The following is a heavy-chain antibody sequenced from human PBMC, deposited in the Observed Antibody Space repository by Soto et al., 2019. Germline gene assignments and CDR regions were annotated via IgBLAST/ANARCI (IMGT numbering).Heavy chain of an antibody. D-gene: IGHD3-22*01. CDR1: GGTFSSYA. CDR2: IIPIFDTA. V-gene: IGHV1-69*12. CDR3: ARDRGPSSGYYPYWFDP. Sequence: QVQLVQSGAEVKKPGSSVKVSCKASGGTFSSYAITWVRQAPGQGLEWMGEIIPIFDTANYAQKFQGRVTITADEAPSTAYMELRSLRSEDTAVYYCARDRGPSSGYYPYWFDPWGQGTLVTVSS. J-gene: IGHJ5*02.